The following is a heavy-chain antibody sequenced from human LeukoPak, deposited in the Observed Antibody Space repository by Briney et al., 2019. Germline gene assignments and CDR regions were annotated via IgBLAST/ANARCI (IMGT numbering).Heavy chain of an antibody. CDR2: IIPRGEAP. Sequence: VRATCQACGGIIRSYALNWVRQAPGQGLEWMGRIIPRGEAPDYAVHFPDSLSLPADRSTSTVYMELSRLRSEDTAVYYCLIAPRVMPYFAHWGQGTPVAVST. D-gene: IGHD3-16*01. V-gene: IGHV1-69*04. J-gene: IGHJ4*02. CDR3: LIAPRVMPYFAH. CDR1: GGIIRSYA.